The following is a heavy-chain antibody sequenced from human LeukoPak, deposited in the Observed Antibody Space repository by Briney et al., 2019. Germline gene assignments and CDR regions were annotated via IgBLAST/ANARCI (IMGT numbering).Heavy chain of an antibody. J-gene: IGHJ4*02. CDR2: IAYDGINK. CDR1: GFTFSAYA. D-gene: IGHD1-20*01. V-gene: IGHV3-30-3*01. CDR3: ARRRYNWNAIDY. Sequence: PGRSLRLSCAASGFTFSAYAMHWVRQAPGKGLEWVAVIAYDGINKYYADSVKGRFTISRDNSKNTVYLQMSSLRAEDTAVYYCARRRYNWNAIDYWGQGTLVTVSS.